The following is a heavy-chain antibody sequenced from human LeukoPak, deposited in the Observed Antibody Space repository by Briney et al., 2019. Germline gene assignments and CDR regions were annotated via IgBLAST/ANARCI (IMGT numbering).Heavy chain of an antibody. Sequence: GRSLRLSCAASGFTFSSYGMHWVRQAPGKGLEWVAVISYDGSNKYYADSVKGRFTISRDNSKNTLYLQMNSLRAEDTAVYYCAKESGDCSSTSCYVYYYYGMDVWGQGTTVTVSS. D-gene: IGHD2-2*01. V-gene: IGHV3-30*18. CDR2: ISYDGSNK. J-gene: IGHJ6*02. CDR3: AKESGDCSSTSCYVYYYYGMDV. CDR1: GFTFSSYG.